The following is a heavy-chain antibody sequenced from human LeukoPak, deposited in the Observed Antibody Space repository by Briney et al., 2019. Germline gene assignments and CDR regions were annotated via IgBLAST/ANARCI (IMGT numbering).Heavy chain of an antibody. CDR3: ARLELGYFQH. J-gene: IGHJ1*01. CDR2: IYNSGST. V-gene: IGHV4-30-4*01. D-gene: IGHD1-7*01. CDR1: GGSISSGDFY. Sequence: SQTLSLTCTVSGGSISSGDFYWSWIRQPPGKGLEWIGYIYNSGSTYYRPSLKSRLSISGDTSKNQFSLKLSSVTAADTAVYYCARLELGYFQHWGQGTLVTVSS.